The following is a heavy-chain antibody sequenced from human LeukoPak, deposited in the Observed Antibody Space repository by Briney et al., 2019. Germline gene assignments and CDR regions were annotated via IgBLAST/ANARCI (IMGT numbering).Heavy chain of an antibody. CDR2: IWYDGSNK. V-gene: IGHV3-33*01. CDR1: GFTFSSYG. D-gene: IGHD4-23*01. CDR3: ASGMTTVERVDY. Sequence: GGSLRLSCAASGFTFSSYGMHWVRQAPGKGLEWVAVIWYDGSNKYYADSVKGRFTISRDNSKNTLYLQMNSLRAEDTAVYYCASGMTTVERVDYWGQGTLVTVSS. J-gene: IGHJ4*02.